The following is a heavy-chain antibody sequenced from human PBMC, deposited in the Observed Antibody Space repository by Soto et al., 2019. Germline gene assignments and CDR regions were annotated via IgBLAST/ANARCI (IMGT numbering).Heavy chain of an antibody. Sequence: PGGSLRLSCAASGFTFSSYAMSWVRQAPGKGLEWVSAISGSGGSTYYADSVKGRFTISRDNSKNTLYLQMNSLRAEDTAVYYCAKERAGYCSGGSCYSDYYGMDVWGQGTTVTSP. V-gene: IGHV3-23*01. CDR3: AKERAGYCSGGSCYSDYYGMDV. CDR2: ISGSGGST. D-gene: IGHD2-15*01. J-gene: IGHJ6*02. CDR1: GFTFSSYA.